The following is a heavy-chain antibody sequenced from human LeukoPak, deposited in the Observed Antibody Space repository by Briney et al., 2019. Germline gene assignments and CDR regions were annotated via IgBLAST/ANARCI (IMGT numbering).Heavy chain of an antibody. D-gene: IGHD6-19*01. CDR1: GYIFTGYY. Sequence: GASVKVSCKASGYIFTGYYMHWVRQAPGQGLEWMGWINPNSGGTNYAQKFQGRVTMTRDTSISTAYMELSRLRSDDTAVYYRTRDGYSSGWYDWSWGQGTLVTVSS. J-gene: IGHJ5*02. CDR2: INPNSGGT. V-gene: IGHV1-2*02. CDR3: TRDGYSSGWYDWS.